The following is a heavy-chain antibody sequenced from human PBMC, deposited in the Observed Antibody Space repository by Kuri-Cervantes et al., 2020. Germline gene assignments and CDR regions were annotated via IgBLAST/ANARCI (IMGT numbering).Heavy chain of an antibody. CDR2: ISSSSSYI. CDR1: GFTFSSYS. Sequence: GGSLRLSCAASGFTFSSYSMNWVRQAPGKGLEWVSSISSSSSYIYYADSMNGRLTISRDNSKRMLFLQMNSLRVEDTAIYYCAKDGHYDNSGHYWDAFHVWGQGTLVTVSS. V-gene: IGHV3-21*04. D-gene: IGHD3-22*01. J-gene: IGHJ3*01. CDR3: AKDGHYDNSGHYWDAFHV.